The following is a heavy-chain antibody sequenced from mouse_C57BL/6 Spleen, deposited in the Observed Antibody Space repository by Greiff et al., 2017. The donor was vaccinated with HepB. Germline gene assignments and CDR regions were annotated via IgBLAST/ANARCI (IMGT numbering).Heavy chain of an antibody. V-gene: IGHV1-66*01. D-gene: IGHD1-1*01. J-gene: IGHJ2*01. CDR3: ARLAIYYSYFDY. Sequence: QVQLQQSGPELVKPGASVKISCKASGYSFTSYYIHWVKQRPGQGLEWIGWIYPGSGNTKYNEKFKGKATLTADTSSSTAYMQLSSLTSEDSAVYYCARLAIYYSYFDYWGQGTTLTVSS. CDR2: IYPGSGNT. CDR1: GYSFTSYY.